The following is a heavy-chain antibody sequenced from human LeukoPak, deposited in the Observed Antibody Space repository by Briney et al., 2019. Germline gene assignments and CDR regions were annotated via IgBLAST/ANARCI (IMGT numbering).Heavy chain of an antibody. Sequence: GESLKISCAVSGFTFSTYGMSWVRQAPGKGLEWVSAISDSGTTYYADSVKGRFTISRDNSKNTLYLQMNNLRAEDTAVYYCAKRSDYGGNRNYLDYWGQGTPVTVSS. D-gene: IGHD4-23*01. CDR3: AKRSDYGGNRNYLDY. CDR2: ISDSGTT. J-gene: IGHJ4*02. CDR1: GFTFSTYG. V-gene: IGHV3-23*01.